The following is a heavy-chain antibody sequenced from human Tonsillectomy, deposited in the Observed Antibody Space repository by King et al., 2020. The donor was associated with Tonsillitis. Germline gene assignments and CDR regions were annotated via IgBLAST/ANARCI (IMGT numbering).Heavy chain of an antibody. Sequence: QLVQSGGGLVKPGGSLRLSCAASGFTFRKYTMHWVRQAPGKGLEWVSSISSGSTYMNYADSVKGRFTISRDNAKNSLYLHMNSLRADDTALYCCARVTYDILTGYYIDYFDYWGQGTLVTVSS. CDR3: ARVTYDILTGYYIDYFDY. V-gene: IGHV3-21*01. CDR1: GFTFRKYT. CDR2: ISSGSTYM. D-gene: IGHD3-9*01. J-gene: IGHJ4*02.